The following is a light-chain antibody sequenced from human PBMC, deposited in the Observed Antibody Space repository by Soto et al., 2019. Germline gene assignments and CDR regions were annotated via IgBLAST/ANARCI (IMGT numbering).Light chain of an antibody. J-gene: IGKJ1*01. CDR1: QSISSY. V-gene: IGKV1-39*01. CDR3: QQSYSTPPT. CDR2: SAS. Sequence: DIQMTQSPSSLSASVGDRVTITCRASQSISSYLNWYQQKPGKAPKLLIYSASSLQSGVPSKFSGSGSVTDFTLTISSLQPEDCATYYCQQSYSTPPTFGQGTKVEIK.